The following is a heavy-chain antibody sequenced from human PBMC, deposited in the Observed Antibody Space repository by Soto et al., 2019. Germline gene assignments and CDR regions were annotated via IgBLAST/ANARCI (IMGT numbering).Heavy chain of an antibody. Sequence: PSETLSLTCAVYGGSLSGYSWSWIRQPPGKGLEWIGEIKHTGSTNYNPSLKSRVSISVDRSKNQLSLKLSSVSVADTAVYYCARWDYWGQGSLVTVSS. CDR2: IKHTGST. CDR1: GGSLSGYS. CDR3: ARWDY. J-gene: IGHJ4*02. V-gene: IGHV4-34*01.